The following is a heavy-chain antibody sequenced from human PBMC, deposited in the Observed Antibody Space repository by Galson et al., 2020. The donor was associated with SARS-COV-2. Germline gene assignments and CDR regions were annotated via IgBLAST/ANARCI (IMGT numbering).Heavy chain of an antibody. D-gene: IGHD2-2*02. CDR3: ARDRHDDVVVPAAIGSYYYYGMDV. V-gene: IGHV4-39*07. CDR2: IYYSGST. J-gene: IGHJ6*02. CDR1: GGSISSSSYY. Sequence: SETLSLTCTVSGGSISSSSYYWGWIRQPPGKGLEWIGSIYYSGSTYYNPSLKSRVTISVDTSKNQFSLKLSSVTAADTAVYYCARDRHDDVVVPAAIGSYYYYGMDVWGQGTTVTVSS.